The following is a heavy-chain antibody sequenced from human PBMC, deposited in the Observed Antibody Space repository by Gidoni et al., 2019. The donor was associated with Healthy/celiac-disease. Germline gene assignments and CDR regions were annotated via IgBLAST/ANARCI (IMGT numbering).Heavy chain of an antibody. Sequence: QLQLSESGPGLVKPSETLFLTCSVSGRSISRSSSYWGWIRQPTGKGLEWIGSIYYSGSTYYNPSHKSRVTISVDTSKNQFSLKLSSVTAADTAVYYCASDYCSGGSCSSANWFDPWGQGTLVTVSS. CDR1: GRSISRSSSY. CDR3: ASDYCSGGSCSSANWFDP. V-gene: IGHV4-39*01. CDR2: IYYSGST. J-gene: IGHJ5*02. D-gene: IGHD2-15*01.